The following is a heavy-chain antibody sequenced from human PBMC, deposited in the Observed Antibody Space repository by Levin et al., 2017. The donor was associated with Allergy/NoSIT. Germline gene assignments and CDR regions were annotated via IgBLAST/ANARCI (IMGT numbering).Heavy chain of an antibody. V-gene: IGHV4-30-2*01. J-gene: IGHJ2*01. CDR1: GGSISSGGYS. CDR2: IYHSGST. Sequence: PSETLSLTCAVSGGSISSGGYSWSWIRQPPGKGLEWIGYIYHSGSTYYNPSLKSRVTISVDRSKNQFSLKLSSVTAADTAVYYCARAVAATKYWYFDLWGRGTLVTVSS. CDR3: ARAVAATKYWYFDL. D-gene: IGHD2-15*01.